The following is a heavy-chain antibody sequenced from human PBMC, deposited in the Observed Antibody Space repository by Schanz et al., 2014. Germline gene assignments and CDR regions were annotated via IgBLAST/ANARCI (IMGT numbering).Heavy chain of an antibody. V-gene: IGHV1-24*01. CDR2: FDPKKGEA. Sequence: QVQLVQSGAEVKKPGASVKVSCKVSGSIFSKLLMHWVRQGPAKGLEWMGGFDPKKGEAIYAQKFQGRVTMTEDTSTGTAYMELRSLTSEDTAVDYWATGPHIVVAIDYWGQGTLVTVSA. D-gene: IGHD2-21*01. J-gene: IGHJ4*02. CDR3: ATGPHIVVAIDY. CDR1: GSIFSKLL.